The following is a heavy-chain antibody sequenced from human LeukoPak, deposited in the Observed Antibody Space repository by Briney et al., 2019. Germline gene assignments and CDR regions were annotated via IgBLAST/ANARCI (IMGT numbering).Heavy chain of an antibody. Sequence: SETLSLTCAVYGGSFSGYYWSWIRQPPGKGLEWIGEINHSGSTNYNPSLKSRVTISVDTSKNQFSLKLSSVTAADTAVYYCARDLDSSGYCFDYWGQGTLVTVSS. CDR2: INHSGST. CDR3: ARDLDSSGYCFDY. J-gene: IGHJ4*02. CDR1: GGSFSGYY. V-gene: IGHV4-34*01. D-gene: IGHD3-22*01.